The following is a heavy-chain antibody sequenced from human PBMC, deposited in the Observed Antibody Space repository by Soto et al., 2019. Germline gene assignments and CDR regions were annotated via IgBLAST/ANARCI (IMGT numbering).Heavy chain of an antibody. CDR3: ARGGYGSGSYYNMNYYYYDMDV. CDR1: GFTFSSYA. D-gene: IGHD3-10*01. Sequence: PGGSLRLSXAASGFTFSSYAMSWVRQAPGKGLEWVSRINSDGSSTSYADSVKGRFTISRDNAKNTLYLQMNSLRAEDTAVYYCARGGYGSGSYYNMNYYYYDMDVWGQGTTVTVSS. CDR2: INSDGSST. J-gene: IGHJ6*02. V-gene: IGHV3-74*01.